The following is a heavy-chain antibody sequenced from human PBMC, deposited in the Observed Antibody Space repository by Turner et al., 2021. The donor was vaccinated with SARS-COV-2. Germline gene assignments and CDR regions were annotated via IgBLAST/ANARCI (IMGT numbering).Heavy chain of an antibody. CDR2: ISSTGNYK. J-gene: IGHJ4*02. CDR1: GFTFSTTS. Sequence: EVQLVDSGGGLVKPGGSLRLSCAASGFTFSTTSMNWVRQAPGKGLEWVSSISSTGNYKWYADSLKGRITISRDNAKNSLDLQMDSLRVEDTAVYHCATTRNGYTLDWGQGTLVTVSS. D-gene: IGHD5-18*01. V-gene: IGHV3-21*02. CDR3: ATTRNGYTLD.